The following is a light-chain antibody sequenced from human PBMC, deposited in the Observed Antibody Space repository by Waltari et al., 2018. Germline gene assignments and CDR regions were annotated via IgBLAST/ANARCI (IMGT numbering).Light chain of an antibody. CDR1: QSLLHSNGYNF. V-gene: IGKV2-28*01. CDR3: LQALQTPLFA. J-gene: IGKJ3*01. CDR2: LDS. Sequence: DIVMTQSPLSLPVTPGEPASISCRSSQSLLHSNGYNFLDWFLQKPGQSPHLLIYLDSNRASGVPDRFSGSASGTDFVLKNSRVEAEDVGVYHCLQALQTPLFALGPGTKVHIK.